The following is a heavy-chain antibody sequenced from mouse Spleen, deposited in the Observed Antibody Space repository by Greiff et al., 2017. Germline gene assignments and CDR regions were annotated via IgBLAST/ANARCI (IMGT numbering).Heavy chain of an antibody. D-gene: IGHD2-14*01. CDR1: GFTFSSYA. Sequence: EVQLVESGGGLVKLGGSLKLSCAASGFTFSSYAMSWVRQTPEKRLEWVATISSGGGNTYYPDSVKGRFTISRDNAKNTLYLQMSSLKSEDTAMYYCAREDYRYDRFAYWGQGTLVTVSA. J-gene: IGHJ3*01. V-gene: IGHV5-9-3*01. CDR2: ISSGGGNT. CDR3: AREDYRYDRFAY.